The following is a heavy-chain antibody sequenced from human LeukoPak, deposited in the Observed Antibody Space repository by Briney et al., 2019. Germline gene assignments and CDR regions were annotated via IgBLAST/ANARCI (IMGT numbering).Heavy chain of an antibody. D-gene: IGHD5/OR15-5a*01. CDR3: ARDLSTCDYGDY. Sequence: GGSLRLSCAASGFTFSSYAMHWVRQAPGKGLEWVAVISYDGSNKYYADSVKGRFTISRDNSKNTLYLQMNSLRAEDTAVYYCARDLSTCDYGDYWGQGTLVTVSS. J-gene: IGHJ4*02. CDR2: ISYDGSNK. V-gene: IGHV3-30-3*01. CDR1: GFTFSSYA.